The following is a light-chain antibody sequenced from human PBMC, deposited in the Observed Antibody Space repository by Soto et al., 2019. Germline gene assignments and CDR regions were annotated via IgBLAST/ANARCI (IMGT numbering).Light chain of an antibody. J-gene: IGLJ3*02. CDR3: QSYDSSLSGYV. CDR1: SPNIGAGYD. CDR2: GNT. V-gene: IGLV1-40*01. Sequence: QSVLTQPPSVSGAPGQRVTISCTGSSPNIGAGYDVNWYRQHPGTAPKLLIYGNTNRPSGVPDRFSGSKSGTSASLAITGLQAEDEADYYCQSYDSSLSGYVFGGGTKLTVL.